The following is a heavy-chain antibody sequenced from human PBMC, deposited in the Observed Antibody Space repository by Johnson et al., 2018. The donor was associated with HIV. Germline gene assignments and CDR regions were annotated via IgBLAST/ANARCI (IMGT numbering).Heavy chain of an antibody. Sequence: VQLVESGGGLVKPGGSLRLSCAASGFTFSNAWMSWVRQAPGKGLEWVGSIKSKTDGGTTDYAAPVKGRFTISRDDSKNTLYLQMNSLKTEDTAVYYCTTDADSSSWNDAFDIWGQGTMVTVSS. CDR2: IKSKTDGGTT. CDR1: GFTFSNAW. J-gene: IGHJ3*02. V-gene: IGHV3-15*01. D-gene: IGHD6-13*01. CDR3: TTDADSSSWNDAFDI.